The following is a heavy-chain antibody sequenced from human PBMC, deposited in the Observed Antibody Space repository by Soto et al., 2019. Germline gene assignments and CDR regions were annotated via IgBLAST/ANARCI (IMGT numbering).Heavy chain of an antibody. CDR3: TKPLAYYCDSSGYYYGY. Sequence: PGGSLRLSCTASGFTFGDYAMSWFRQAPGKGLEWVGFIRSKAYGGTTEYAASVKGRFTISRDDSKSIAYLQMNSLKTEDTAVYYCTKPLAYYCDSSGYYYGYWGQGTLVTVSS. V-gene: IGHV3-49*03. CDR1: GFTFGDYA. D-gene: IGHD3-22*01. J-gene: IGHJ4*02. CDR2: IRSKAYGGTT.